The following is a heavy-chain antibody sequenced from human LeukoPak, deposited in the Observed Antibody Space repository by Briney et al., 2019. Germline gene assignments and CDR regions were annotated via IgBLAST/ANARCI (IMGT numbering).Heavy chain of an antibody. Sequence: SETLSLTCTVSGGSMRSYYWVWIRQPPGKGLEWIGYIYYSGSTNYNPSLKSRVTISVDTSKNQFSLKLSSVTAADTAVYYCARDSSSWYRGNFDYWGQGTLVTVSS. CDR1: GGSMRSYY. CDR3: ARDSSSWYRGNFDY. J-gene: IGHJ4*02. D-gene: IGHD6-13*01. CDR2: IYYSGST. V-gene: IGHV4-59*01.